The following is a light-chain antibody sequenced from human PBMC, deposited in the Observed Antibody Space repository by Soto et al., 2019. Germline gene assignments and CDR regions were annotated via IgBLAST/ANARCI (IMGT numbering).Light chain of an antibody. CDR2: AAS. J-gene: IGKJ3*01. Sequence: DIQMTQSPSSLSAFVGDRVTITCRASQDISTYVNWYQQKPGKTPNLLIYAASNLETRVPSRFSGSGSGTKFTLTISRLQSEDIGTYYGQQYDNLPVTFGPGTKVNVK. CDR1: QDISTY. CDR3: QQYDNLPVT. V-gene: IGKV1-33*01.